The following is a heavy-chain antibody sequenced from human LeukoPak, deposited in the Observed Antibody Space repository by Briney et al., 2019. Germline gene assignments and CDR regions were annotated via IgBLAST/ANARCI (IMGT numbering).Heavy chain of an antibody. Sequence: PSETPSLTCTVSGGSISSGGYYWSWIRQHPGKGLEWIGYIYYSGSTYYNPSLKSRVTISVDTSKNQFSLKLSSVTAADTAVYYCARSPYCGGDCLAYPLIYWYFDLWGRGTLVTVSS. CDR1: GGSISSGGYY. D-gene: IGHD2-21*02. J-gene: IGHJ2*01. V-gene: IGHV4-31*03. CDR2: IYYSGST. CDR3: ARSPYCGGDCLAYPLIYWYFDL.